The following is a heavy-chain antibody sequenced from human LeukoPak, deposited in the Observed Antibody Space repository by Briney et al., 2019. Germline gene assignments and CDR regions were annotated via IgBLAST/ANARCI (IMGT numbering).Heavy chain of an antibody. V-gene: IGHV3-23*01. CDR3: ANDGTGVHVWTPEAFDL. D-gene: IGHD1-1*01. J-gene: IGHJ3*01. CDR1: GFTFTTYA. Sequence: GGSLRLSCTASGFTFTTYAMSWVRQAPGKGLEWVSTISGNGGRTYYEDSVKGRFTISRDNSKNTLYLQVSSLRAEDTAMYYCANDGTGVHVWTPEAFDLWGPGTMVIVSS. CDR2: ISGNGGRT.